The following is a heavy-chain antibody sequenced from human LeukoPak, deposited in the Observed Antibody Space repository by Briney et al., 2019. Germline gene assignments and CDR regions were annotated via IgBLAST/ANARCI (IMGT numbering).Heavy chain of an antibody. Sequence: GGSLRLSCAASGFTLSNYWMYWVRPAPGKGLVWVSHIKSDGGSINYADSVKGRFTISRDNAKNTLYLQMNSLRAGDTAVYFCARGYNFDFWGQGTLVTVSS. CDR2: IKSDGGSI. CDR3: ARGYNFDF. J-gene: IGHJ4*02. V-gene: IGHV3-74*01. D-gene: IGHD5-24*01. CDR1: GFTLSNYW.